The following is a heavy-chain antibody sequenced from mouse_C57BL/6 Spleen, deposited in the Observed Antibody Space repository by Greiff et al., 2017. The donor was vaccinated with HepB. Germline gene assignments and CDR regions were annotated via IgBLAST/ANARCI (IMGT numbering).Heavy chain of an antibody. CDR1: GYAFSSYW. CDR2: IYPGDGDT. CDR3: ARNYGSSPDY. D-gene: IGHD1-1*01. Sequence: LVESGAELVKPGASVKISCKASGYAFSSYWMNWVKQRPGKGLEWIGQIYPGDGDTNYNGKFKGKATLTADKSSSTAYMQLSSLTSEDSAVYFCARNYGSSPDYWGQGTTLTVSS. J-gene: IGHJ2*01. V-gene: IGHV1-80*01.